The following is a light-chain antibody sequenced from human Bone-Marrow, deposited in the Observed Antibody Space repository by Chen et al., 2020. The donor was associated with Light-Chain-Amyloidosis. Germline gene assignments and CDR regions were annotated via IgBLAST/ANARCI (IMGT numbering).Light chain of an antibody. Sequence: NLMLTQPHSVSESPGKTVIISCTRRTGSIATNYVQWYQQRPGSSPTTVIYEDDQRPSGVPDRFSGSMDRSSNSAALTISGLKTEDEADYYCQSYQGSSQGVFGGGTKLTVL. CDR3: QSYQGSSQGV. J-gene: IGLJ3*02. V-gene: IGLV6-57*01. CDR1: TGSIATNY. CDR2: EDD.